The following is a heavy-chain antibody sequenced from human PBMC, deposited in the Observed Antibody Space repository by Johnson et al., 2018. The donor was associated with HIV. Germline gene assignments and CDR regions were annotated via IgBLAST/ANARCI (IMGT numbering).Heavy chain of an antibody. CDR3: ASEVRGVLDI. D-gene: IGHD3-10*01. Sequence: MQLVESGGGLVQPGGSLRLSCGASGFTVTTKYMSWVRQAPGKGLEWVSVIYSGGSTYYADSVKGRFTISRDNSKNTLYLQMNSLRVEDTAVYYCASEVRGVLDIWGQGTMVTVAS. V-gene: IGHV3-66*01. J-gene: IGHJ3*02. CDR1: GFTVTTKY. CDR2: IYSGGST.